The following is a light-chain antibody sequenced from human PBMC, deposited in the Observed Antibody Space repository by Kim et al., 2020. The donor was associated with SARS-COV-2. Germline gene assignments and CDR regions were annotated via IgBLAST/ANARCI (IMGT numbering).Light chain of an antibody. CDR2: AGY. J-gene: IGKJ2*01. CDR1: QCVKNNC. Sequence: LSRGNRATLSCGASQCVKNNCLAWYPQKPGQHPRPLFYAGYSRASRILDRWRCGWSRTDFTLTISGLWPDDIAVYYCLQYGASPDVFGQGTKLDI. V-gene: IGKV3-20*01. CDR3: LQYGASPDV.